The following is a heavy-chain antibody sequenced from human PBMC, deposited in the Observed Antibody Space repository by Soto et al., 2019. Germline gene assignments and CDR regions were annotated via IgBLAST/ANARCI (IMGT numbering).Heavy chain of an antibody. CDR3: ARGAPLLWFGGRHSTGGMDV. D-gene: IGHD3-10*01. J-gene: IGHJ6*02. CDR2: ISAYNGNT. V-gene: IGHV1-18*01. CDR1: GYTLTSYG. Sequence: WASVKVSCKASGYTLTSYGISWVRQAPGQGLEWMGWISAYNGNTNYAQKLQGRVTMTTDTSTSTAYMELRSLRSDDTAVYYCARGAPLLWFGGRHSTGGMDVWGQGTTVTVSS.